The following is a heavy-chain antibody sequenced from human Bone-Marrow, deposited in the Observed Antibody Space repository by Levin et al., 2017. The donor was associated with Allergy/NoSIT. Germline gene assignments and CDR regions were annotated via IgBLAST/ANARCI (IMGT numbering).Heavy chain of an antibody. J-gene: IGHJ6*02. D-gene: IGHD2-2*01. V-gene: IGHV3-23*01. CDR3: ANWEYQLHYSYSYIMDV. Sequence: PGGSLRLSCAASGFTFSTYAMSWVRQAPGQGLEWVSAITGSGGTTYYADSVKGRFTISRDNSKNTLYLQMDSLRAEDTAVYHCANWEYQLHYSYSYIMDVWGQGTTVTVSS. CDR1: GFTFSTYA. CDR2: ITGSGGTT.